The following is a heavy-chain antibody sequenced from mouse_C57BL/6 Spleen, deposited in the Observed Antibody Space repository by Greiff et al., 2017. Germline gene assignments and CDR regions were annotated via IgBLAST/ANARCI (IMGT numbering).Heavy chain of an antibody. CDR3: AREGITTVVAYYYAMDY. CDR2: IYPGSGST. CDR1: GYTFTSYW. V-gene: IGHV1-55*01. D-gene: IGHD1-1*01. J-gene: IGHJ4*01. Sequence: QVQLKQPGAELVKPGASVKMSCKASGYTFTSYWITWVKQRPGQGLEWIGDIYPGSGSTNYNEKFKSKATLTVDTSSSTAYMQLSSLTSEDSAVYYCAREGITTVVAYYYAMDYWGQGTSVTVSS.